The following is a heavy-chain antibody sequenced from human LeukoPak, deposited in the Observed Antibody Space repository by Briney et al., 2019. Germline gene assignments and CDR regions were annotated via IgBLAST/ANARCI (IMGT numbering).Heavy chain of an antibody. CDR1: GYTFTDYY. V-gene: IGHV1-69-2*01. J-gene: IGHJ4*02. CDR3: ATDRRADSSGYSFDY. D-gene: IGHD3-22*01. CDR2: VDPEDGET. Sequence: GASVTISCKVSGYTFTDYYMHWVQQAPGKGLEWMGLVDPEDGETIYAEKFQGRVTITADTSTDTAYMELSSLRSEDTAVYYCATDRRADSSGYSFDYWGQGTLVTVSS.